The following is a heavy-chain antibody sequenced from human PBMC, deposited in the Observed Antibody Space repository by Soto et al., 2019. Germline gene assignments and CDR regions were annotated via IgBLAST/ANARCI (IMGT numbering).Heavy chain of an antibody. CDR1: GDSISTFY. D-gene: IGHD3-3*01. Sequence: KSSETLSLTCTVSGDSISTFYWSWIRQPPGKGLEWIGYIHYSGSTNYNPSLKSQVTISVDTSKNQFSLKLSSVTAADTAVYFCARVRSNLFDYWGQGTLVTVSS. J-gene: IGHJ4*02. CDR2: IHYSGST. V-gene: IGHV4-59*01. CDR3: ARVRSNLFDY.